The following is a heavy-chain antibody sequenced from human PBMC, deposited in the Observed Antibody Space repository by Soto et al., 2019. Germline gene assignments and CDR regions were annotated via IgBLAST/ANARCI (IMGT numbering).Heavy chain of an antibody. CDR1: GFTFSSYA. D-gene: IGHD2-2*02. J-gene: IGHJ4*02. V-gene: IGHV3-30-3*01. CDR3: ARSGPGDCSSTSCYMALGY. Sequence: PGGSLRLSCAASGFTFSSYAMHWVRQAPGKXLEWVAVISYDGSNKYYADSVKGRFTISRDNSKYTLYLQMNSLRAEDTAVYYCARSGPGDCSSTSCYMALGYWGQGTLVTVSS. CDR2: ISYDGSNK.